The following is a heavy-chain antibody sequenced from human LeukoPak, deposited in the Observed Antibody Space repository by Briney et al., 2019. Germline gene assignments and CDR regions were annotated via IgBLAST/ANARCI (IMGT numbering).Heavy chain of an antibody. CDR3: VRDYQFIQEV. J-gene: IGHJ6*02. CDR2: ISTDGKST. CDR1: GFTFSNYW. Sequence: GGSLRLSCVASGFTFSNYWMLWVRQAPGKGLMRVSLISTDGKSTRYAESVKGRFTISRDNAKTALYLQMDILRVEDTALYFCVRDYQFIQEVWGQGTTVTVSS. D-gene: IGHD2-2*01. V-gene: IGHV3-74*01.